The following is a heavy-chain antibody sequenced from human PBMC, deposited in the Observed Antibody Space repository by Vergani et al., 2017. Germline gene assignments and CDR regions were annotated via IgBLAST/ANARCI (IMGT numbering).Heavy chain of an antibody. D-gene: IGHD3-10*02. J-gene: IGHJ4*02. CDR1: GGSVSRGSYY. V-gene: IGHV4-61*01. CDR2: IYYSGST. Sequence: QVQLQESGPGLVKPSETLSLTCTVSGGSVSRGSYYWSWIRQPTGKGLEWIGYIYYSGSTKNTPSLKSRVTISVDTSKNQFSLKLSSVTAADTAVYYCAGFGCSGSYYSFDYWGQGTLVTVSS. CDR3: AGFGCSGSYYSFDY.